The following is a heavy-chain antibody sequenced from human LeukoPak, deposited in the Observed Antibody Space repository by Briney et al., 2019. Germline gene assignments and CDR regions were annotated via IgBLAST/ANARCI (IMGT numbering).Heavy chain of an antibody. V-gene: IGHV4-59*01. CDR2: IYYSGNT. J-gene: IGHJ4*02. CDR3: ARDRVRGNSNPFFDY. D-gene: IGHD4-11*01. Sequence: SETLSLTCTVSGGSISSYYWSWIRQPPGKGLEWIGYIYYSGNTNYNPSLKSRVTISVDTSKNQFSLKLSSVTAADTAVYYCARDRVRGNSNPFFDYWGQGTLVTVSS. CDR1: GGSISSYY.